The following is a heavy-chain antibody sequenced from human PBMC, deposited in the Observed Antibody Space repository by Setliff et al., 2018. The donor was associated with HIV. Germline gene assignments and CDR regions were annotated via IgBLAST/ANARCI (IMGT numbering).Heavy chain of an antibody. CDR3: ARDHYYGSGTYYRGGSGFDP. V-gene: IGHV1-46*01. D-gene: IGHD3-10*01. Sequence: ASVKVSCKASGYTFTSYYLNWVRQAPGQGLEWMGIINPSGGNTKYAQKFQGRVTMTRDTSTNTVYMELSSLRSEDTALYYCARDHYYGSGTYYRGGSGFDPWGQGTLVTVSS. CDR2: INPSGGNT. J-gene: IGHJ5*02. CDR1: GYTFTSYY.